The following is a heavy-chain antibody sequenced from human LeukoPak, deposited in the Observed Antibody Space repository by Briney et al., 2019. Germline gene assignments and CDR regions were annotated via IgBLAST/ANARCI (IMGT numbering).Heavy chain of an antibody. J-gene: IGHJ4*02. Sequence: GGSLRLSCGASGFNFSSYGMHWVRQSPGKGLEWVSAISGSGGSTYYADSVKGRFTISRDNSKNTLYLQMNSLRAEDTAVYYCAKFGRWTIFGAYLDYWGQGTLVTVSS. CDR2: ISGSGGST. V-gene: IGHV3-23*01. D-gene: IGHD3-3*01. CDR1: GFNFSSYG. CDR3: AKFGRWTIFGAYLDY.